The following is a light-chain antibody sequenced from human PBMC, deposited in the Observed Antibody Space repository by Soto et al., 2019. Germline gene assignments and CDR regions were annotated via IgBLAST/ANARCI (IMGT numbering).Light chain of an antibody. CDR1: QNVLYSSNKNY. V-gene: IGKV4-1*01. Sequence: DIVMTQSPDSLAVSLGERATINCTSSQNVLYSSNKNYLAWFQQKPGQPPKLLIYWASTRESGVPDRFSGGGSGTDFTLTISSLQAEDVAVYYCQQYYSTPWTFGQGTKVEIK. CDR2: WAS. CDR3: QQYYSTPWT. J-gene: IGKJ1*01.